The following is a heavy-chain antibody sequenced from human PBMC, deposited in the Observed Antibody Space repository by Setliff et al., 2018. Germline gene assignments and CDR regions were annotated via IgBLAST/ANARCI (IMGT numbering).Heavy chain of an antibody. CDR3: ARHEFVGGYYGSVTYRHFDY. Sequence: SETLSLTCTVSGGSISSSSYQWGWVRQTPGKGLGWIGSNYYSGTAYYNPSLKSRVTISVDTSKNQFSLQVTSVTATDTAVYYCARHEFVGGYYGSVTYRHFDYWGQGSLVTVSS. CDR1: GGSISSSSYQ. V-gene: IGHV4-39*01. D-gene: IGHD3-10*01. J-gene: IGHJ4*02. CDR2: NYYSGTA.